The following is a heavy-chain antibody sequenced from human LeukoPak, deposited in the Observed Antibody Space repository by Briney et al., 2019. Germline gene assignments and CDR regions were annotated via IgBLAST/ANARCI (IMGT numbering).Heavy chain of an antibody. CDR3: ARGTFYYDSSGYYFDY. D-gene: IGHD3-22*01. CDR2: IYYSGST. Sequence: SETLSLTCTVSGGSISSGGYYWSWIRQHPGKGLEWIGYIYYSGSTYYNPSLKSRVTISVDTSKNQFSLKLSSVTAADTAVYYCARGTFYYDSSGYYFDYWGQGTLVTVSS. J-gene: IGHJ4*02. V-gene: IGHV4-31*03. CDR1: GGSISSGGYY.